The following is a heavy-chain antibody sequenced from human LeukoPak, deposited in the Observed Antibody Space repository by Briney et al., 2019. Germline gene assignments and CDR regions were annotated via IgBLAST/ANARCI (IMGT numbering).Heavy chain of an antibody. D-gene: IGHD4/OR15-4a*01. CDR2: IYTGGST. J-gene: IGHJ4*02. CDR3: ARAEVLSFFDS. CDR1: GFTVSTNY. Sequence: GGSLRLSCTATGFTVSTNYMNWVRQAPGKGLEWVSVIYTGGSTYYADSVKGRFNISRDNSKNTVYPQMNSLRPEDTAVYYCARAEVLSFFDSWGQGTLVTVSS. V-gene: IGHV3-66*02.